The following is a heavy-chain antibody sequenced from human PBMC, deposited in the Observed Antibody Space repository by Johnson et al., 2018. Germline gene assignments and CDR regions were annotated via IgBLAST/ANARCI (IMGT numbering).Heavy chain of an antibody. Sequence: VQLVESGGGVVQPGRSLRLSCAASGFTFSSYGMHWVRQAPGKGLEWVAVISYDGSNKYYADAVKGRFTISRDNSKNTLYLQMNSLRAEDTAGYYCEGAFDIWGQGTMVTVSS. V-gene: IGHV3-30*03. J-gene: IGHJ3*02. CDR1: GFTFSSYG. CDR2: ISYDGSNK. CDR3: EGAFDI.